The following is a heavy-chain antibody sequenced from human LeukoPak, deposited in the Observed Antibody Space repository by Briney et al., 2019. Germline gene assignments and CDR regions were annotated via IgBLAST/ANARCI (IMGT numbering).Heavy chain of an antibody. CDR1: GFTFSTYW. D-gene: IGHD2-15*01. CDR3: ARVRCISNSCFPDY. CDR2: IKQDGSDK. V-gene: IGHV3-7*01. J-gene: IGHJ4*02. Sequence: GGSLRLSCAASGFTFSTYWMSWVRQAPGKGLEWVANIKQDGSDKYYVDSVKGRFTISRDNAKNSLFLQMNSPRAEDTAVYYCARVRCISNSCFPDYWGQGTLVTVSS.